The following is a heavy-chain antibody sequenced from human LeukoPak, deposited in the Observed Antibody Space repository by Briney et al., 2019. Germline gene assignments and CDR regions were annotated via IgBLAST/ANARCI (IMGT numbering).Heavy chain of an antibody. D-gene: IGHD3-9*01. V-gene: IGHV1-2*02. J-gene: IGHJ3*02. CDR3: ARDPLGDILTGPHTAFDI. CDR2: INPNSGGT. Sequence: ASVKVSCKASGYTFTGYYMHWVRQAPGQGLEWMGWINPNSGGTNYAQKFQGRVTMTRDTSISTAYMELRSLRSDDTAVYYCARDPLGDILTGPHTAFDIWGQGTMVTVSS. CDR1: GYTFTGYY.